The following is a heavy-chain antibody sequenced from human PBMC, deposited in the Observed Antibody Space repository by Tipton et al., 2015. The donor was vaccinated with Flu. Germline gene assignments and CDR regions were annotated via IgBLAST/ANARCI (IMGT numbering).Heavy chain of an antibody. Sequence: SLRLSCAASGFTFSSYAMHWVRQAPGKGLEWVAGIWFDGSNKYYADSVKGRLTFSRDNSKNTLYLQMNSLRAEDTAVYYCARGYDILTDGGGFFDYWGQGTLVTVSS. V-gene: IGHV3-33*01. CDR3: ARGYDILTDGGGFFDY. D-gene: IGHD3-9*01. CDR1: GFTFSSYA. J-gene: IGHJ4*02. CDR2: IWFDGSNK.